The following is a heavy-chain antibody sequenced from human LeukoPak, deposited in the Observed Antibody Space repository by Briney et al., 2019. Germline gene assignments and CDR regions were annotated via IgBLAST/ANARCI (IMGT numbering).Heavy chain of an antibody. V-gene: IGHV1-69*04. CDR3: ARDTGYYDLRAYYFDY. CDR1: GGTFSSYA. CDR2: IIPILGIA. Sequence: SVKVSCKASGGTFSSYAISWVRQAPGQGLEWMGRIIPILGIANYAQKFQGRVTITADKSTSTAYMELSSLRSEDTAVYYCARDTGYYDLRAYYFDYWGQGTLVTVSS. D-gene: IGHD3-3*01. J-gene: IGHJ4*02.